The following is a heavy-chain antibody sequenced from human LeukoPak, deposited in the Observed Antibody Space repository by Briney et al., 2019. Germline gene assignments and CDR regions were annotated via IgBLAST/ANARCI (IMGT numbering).Heavy chain of an antibody. CDR2: IYYTGST. CDR1: GGSISTYY. V-gene: IGHV4-59*08. CDR3: ARVPRGSTVGTLPYFYYYMDV. Sequence: SETLSLTCTVSGGSISTYYWSWIRQPPGKGLEWIGYIYYTGSTNYNPSLKSRVTISVDTSKNQFSLKVSSVTAADTAVYYCARVPRGSTVGTLPYFYYYMDVWGKGTTVIVSS. J-gene: IGHJ6*03. D-gene: IGHD1-26*01.